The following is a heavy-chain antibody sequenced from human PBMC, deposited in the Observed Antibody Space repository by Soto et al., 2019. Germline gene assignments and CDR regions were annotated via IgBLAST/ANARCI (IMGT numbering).Heavy chain of an antibody. V-gene: IGHV3-7*01. CDR1: GSRFSSSW. Sequence: SCAAAGSRFSSSWISWLRQATGRGLEWLANLNQGGNETNYVDSVKGRFTISRENAKNSLFLPMNNLRAEDTAVYYYPIDAQGTSATDMDVWGLGTTLPVS. CDR3: PIDAQGTSATDMDV. CDR2: LNQGGNET. J-gene: IGHJ6*02.